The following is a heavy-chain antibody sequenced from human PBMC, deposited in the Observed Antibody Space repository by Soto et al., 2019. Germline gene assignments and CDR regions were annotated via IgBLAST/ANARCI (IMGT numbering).Heavy chain of an antibody. CDR1: GFTFSGST. V-gene: IGHV3-73*02. J-gene: IGHJ4*02. Sequence: EVQLVESGGGSVQPGGSLRLSCAASGFTFSGSTIHWVRQTSGKGLEWVGRIPSKINTYATTYAASVKGRFTISRDDSKNTAYLQMNSLKIEDTAMYYCASQHLDVPVASAIDYWGQGTLVTVSS. D-gene: IGHD2-2*01. CDR3: ASQHLDVPVASAIDY. CDR2: IPSKINTYAT.